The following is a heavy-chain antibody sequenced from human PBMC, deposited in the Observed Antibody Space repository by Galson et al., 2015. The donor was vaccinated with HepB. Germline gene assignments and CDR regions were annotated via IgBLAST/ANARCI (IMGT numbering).Heavy chain of an antibody. CDR1: GYSFANYW. CDR3: ARHGTMFRGLPTDY. Sequence: QSGAEVKKPGESLMISCQGSGYSFANYWIGWVRQMPGKGPEWMGMIYPDDSDTTYSPSFQGQVTISADKSINAAYLQRSSLKASDTAIYYCARHGTMFRGLPTDYWGQGTLVTVSS. D-gene: IGHD3-10*01. V-gene: IGHV5-51*01. J-gene: IGHJ4*02. CDR2: IYPDDSDT.